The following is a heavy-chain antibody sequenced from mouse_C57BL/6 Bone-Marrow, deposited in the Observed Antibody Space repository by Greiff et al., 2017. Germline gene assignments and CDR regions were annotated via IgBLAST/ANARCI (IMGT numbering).Heavy chain of an antibody. CDR3: ARKLRLDY. CDR1: GYTFTSYW. CDR2: IDPSDSYT. J-gene: IGHJ2*01. Sequence: VKLKQPGAELVKPGASVKLSCKASGYTFTSYWMQWVKQRPGQGLEWIGEIDPSDSYTNYNQKFKGKATLTVDTSSSTAYMQLSSLTSEDSAVYYCARKLRLDYWGQGTTLTVSS. V-gene: IGHV1-50*01. D-gene: IGHD2-4*01.